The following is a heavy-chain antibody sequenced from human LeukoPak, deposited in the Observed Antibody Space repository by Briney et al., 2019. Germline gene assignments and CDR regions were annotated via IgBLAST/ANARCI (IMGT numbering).Heavy chain of an antibody. V-gene: IGHV3-7*05. CDR3: AREYYDNSGGEDAFDI. CDR2: IKQDGSEK. D-gene: IGHD3-22*01. CDR1: EFTFSSYW. J-gene: IGHJ3*02. Sequence: GGSLRLSCAASEFTFSSYWMSWVRQAPGKGLEWVANIKQDGSEKYYVDSVKGRFTISRDNAKNSLYLQMNSLRAEDTAVYYCAREYYDNSGGEDAFDIWGPGTMVTVSS.